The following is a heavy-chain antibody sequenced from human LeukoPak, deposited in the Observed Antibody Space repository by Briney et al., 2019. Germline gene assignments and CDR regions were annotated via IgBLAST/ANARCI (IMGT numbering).Heavy chain of an antibody. V-gene: IGHV4/OR15-8*02. J-gene: IGHJ2*01. CDR1: GGSISSSNW. CDR3: ARGAFDL. Sequence: SETLSLTCTVSGGSISSSNWWIWIRQPPGQGLEWIGTVFYSGSPYYNPSLKSRVTISMDTSKNQFSLNLTSVTAADTAVYYCARGAFDLWGRGTLVTVSS. CDR2: VFYSGSP.